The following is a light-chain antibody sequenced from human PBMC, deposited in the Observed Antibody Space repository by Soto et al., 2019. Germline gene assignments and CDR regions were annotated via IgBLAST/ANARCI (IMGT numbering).Light chain of an antibody. CDR3: QQYYEWPRT. J-gene: IGKJ1*01. CDR1: QSVSSS. V-gene: IGKV3-15*01. Sequence: PVSKATLSYRSSQSVSSSSLAWYQQIPGQAPRLLIYGASSRAPDIPARFIGSGSGTEFTLTISGLQSEDFAVYYCQQYYEWPRTFGLGTKVDIK. CDR2: GAS.